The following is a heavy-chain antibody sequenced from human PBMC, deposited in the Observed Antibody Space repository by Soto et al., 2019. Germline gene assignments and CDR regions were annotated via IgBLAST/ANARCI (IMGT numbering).Heavy chain of an antibody. V-gene: IGHV3-15*07. CDR3: AREPFITIFGVVTDAFDI. D-gene: IGHD3-3*01. CDR2: IKSKTDGGTT. J-gene: IGHJ3*02. CDR1: GFTFTNAW. Sequence: GGSLRLSCAASGFTFTNAWINWVRQAPGKGLEWVGRIKSKTDGGTTDYAEPVKGRFAISRDDSNNMVYLQMNSLRAEDTAVYYCAREPFITIFGVVTDAFDIWGQGTMVTVSS.